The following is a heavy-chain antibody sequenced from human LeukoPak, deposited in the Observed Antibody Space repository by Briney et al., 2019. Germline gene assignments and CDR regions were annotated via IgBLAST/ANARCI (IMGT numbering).Heavy chain of an antibody. CDR3: TTSGGFVLPNAITGNWYMDV. Sequence: GGSLRLSCGASGFTFSDYSMNWVLQAPGKGLAWVASITSAGGYTYYADSVKGRFTISRDNAQNSLFLQMNSLRAEDTAVYFCTTSGGFVLPNAITGNWYMDVWGRGTSVTVSS. CDR2: ITSAGGYT. J-gene: IGHJ6*03. CDR1: GFTFSDYS. D-gene: IGHD2-2*01. V-gene: IGHV3-21*01.